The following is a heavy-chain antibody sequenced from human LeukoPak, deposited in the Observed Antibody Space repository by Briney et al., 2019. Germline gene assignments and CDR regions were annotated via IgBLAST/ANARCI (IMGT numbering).Heavy chain of an antibody. J-gene: IGHJ4*02. CDR2: IGGSGGTT. V-gene: IGHV3-23*01. CDR1: GFTFSSYA. D-gene: IGHD6-6*01. Sequence: GGSLRLSCAASGFTFSSYAMSWVRQAPGKGVEWVSIIGGSGGTTYYADSVKGRFTISRDNSKNTLYLQMNSLRVKDTAVYYCAKSSSPYSNSIYYFDYWGQGTLVTVSS. CDR3: AKSSSPYSNSIYYFDY.